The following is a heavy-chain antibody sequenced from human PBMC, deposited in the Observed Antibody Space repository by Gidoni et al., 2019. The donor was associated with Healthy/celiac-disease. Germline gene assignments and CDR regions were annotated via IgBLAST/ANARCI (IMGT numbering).Heavy chain of an antibody. V-gene: IGHV3-74*01. CDR2: INSDGSST. CDR1: GFTFSSYW. J-gene: IGHJ4*02. Sequence: EVQLVESGGGLVQPGGALRLSCAASGFTFSSYWMHWVRQAPGRRLVWVLRINSDGSSTSYADSVKGRFTISRDNAKNTLYLQMNSLGAEDTAVYYCAREGLGMGLNWGQGTLVTVSS. CDR3: AREGLGMGLN. D-gene: IGHD3-16*01.